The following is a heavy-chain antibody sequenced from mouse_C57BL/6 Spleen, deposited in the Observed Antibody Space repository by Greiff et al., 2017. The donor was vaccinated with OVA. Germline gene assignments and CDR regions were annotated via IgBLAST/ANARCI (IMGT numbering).Heavy chain of an antibody. D-gene: IGHD2-3*01. Sequence: QVQLQQSGPGLVQPSQSLSITCTVSGFSLTSYGVHWVRQSPGKGLEWLGVIWRGGSTDYNAAFISRLSISKDNSKSQVFFKMNSLQADDTAIYYCAREWLLRGGTSWFAYWGQGTLVTVSA. CDR3: AREWLLRGGTSWFAY. CDR2: IWRGGST. J-gene: IGHJ3*01. CDR1: GFSLTSYG. V-gene: IGHV2-2*01.